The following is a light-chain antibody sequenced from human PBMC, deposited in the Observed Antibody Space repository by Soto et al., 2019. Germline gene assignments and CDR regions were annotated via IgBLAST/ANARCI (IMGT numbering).Light chain of an antibody. CDR1: SSNIGAGYD. Sequence: QSVLTQPPSVSGAPGQRVTISCTGSSSNIGAGYDVHWYQQLPGTAPKLLIYGNSNRPSGVPDRLSGSKSGTSASLAITGRQAEDEADYYCQYYDSSLSGVVFGGGTKLTVL. CDR2: GNS. V-gene: IGLV1-40*01. CDR3: QYYDSSLSGVV. J-gene: IGLJ2*01.